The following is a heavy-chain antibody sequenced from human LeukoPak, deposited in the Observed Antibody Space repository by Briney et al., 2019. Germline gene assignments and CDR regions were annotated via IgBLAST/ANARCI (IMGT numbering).Heavy chain of an antibody. CDR2: IDPSDSYT. J-gene: IGHJ4*02. CDR1: GYSFTSYW. Sequence: GESPKISCKGSGYSFTSYWISWVRQMPGKGLEWMGRIDPSDSYTNYSPSFQGHVTISADKSISTAYLQWSSLKASDTAMYYCARRQYSSSWYDYWGQGTLVTVSS. V-gene: IGHV5-10-1*01. D-gene: IGHD6-13*01. CDR3: ARRQYSSSWYDY.